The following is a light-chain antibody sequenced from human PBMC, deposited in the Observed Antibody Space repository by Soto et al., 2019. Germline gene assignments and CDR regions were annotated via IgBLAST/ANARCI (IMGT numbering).Light chain of an antibody. J-gene: IGLJ1*01. CDR2: DVS. CDR3: SSYTTRSTIV. Sequence: QSALTQPASVAGSPGQAITLSCTGTSSDVCGFNFVFWYQQPPGKATKLMIYDVSHRPSGVSNRFSGSKAGNTASLTISGLQAEDEGDYYFSSYTTRSTIVFGTGTQLTVL. V-gene: IGLV2-14*01. CDR1: SSDVCGFNF.